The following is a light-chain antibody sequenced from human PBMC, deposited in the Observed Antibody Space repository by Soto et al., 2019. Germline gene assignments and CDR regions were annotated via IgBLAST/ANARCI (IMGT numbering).Light chain of an antibody. CDR1: TIGSKR. Sequence: SYELTQPPSVSVAPGQTASITCGENTIGSKRVHWYQQRPGQAPVLVVYDDSDRPSGIPDRFSGSNSGNTATLTISGVEAGDEADYYCQVWDSSSDHYVFGTGTKLTVL. CDR3: QVWDSSSDHYV. CDR2: DDS. J-gene: IGLJ1*01. V-gene: IGLV3-21*02.